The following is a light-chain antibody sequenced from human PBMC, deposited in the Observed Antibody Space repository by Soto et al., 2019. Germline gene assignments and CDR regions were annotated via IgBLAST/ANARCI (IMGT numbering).Light chain of an antibody. CDR1: QSLSSSY. V-gene: IGKV3-20*01. Sequence: EVVLTQSPGTLSLSPGERATLSCRASQSLSSSYLAWYYLKPGQAPRLLIYGASHRAAGIPDRFSGSGSGTDFTLTISRLEPEDFAVYYCQQYGDSPPYNFGQGTKLEL. CDR3: QQYGDSPPYN. J-gene: IGKJ2*01. CDR2: GAS.